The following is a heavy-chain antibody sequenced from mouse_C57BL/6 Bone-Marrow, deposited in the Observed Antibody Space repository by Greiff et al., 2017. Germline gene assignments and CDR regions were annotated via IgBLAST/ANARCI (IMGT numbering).Heavy chain of an antibody. CDR3: ATRYGFAY. V-gene: IGHV5-17*01. J-gene: IGHJ3*01. CDR2: ISSGSSTI. D-gene: IGHD1-1*02. CDR1: GFTFSDYG. Sequence: EVQGVESGGGLVKPGGSLKLSCAASGFTFSDYGLHWVRPAPETGLEWVAYISSGSSTIYYADTVKGRFNISSDNAKNTLFLQMASLRSEDTAMYYCATRYGFAYWGQGTLVTVSA.